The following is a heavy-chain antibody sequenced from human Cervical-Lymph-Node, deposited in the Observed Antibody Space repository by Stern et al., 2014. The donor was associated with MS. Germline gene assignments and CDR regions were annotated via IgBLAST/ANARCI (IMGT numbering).Heavy chain of an antibody. V-gene: IGHV5-51*01. D-gene: IGHD1-14*01. CDR2: IYPGDSET. J-gene: IGHJ4*02. CDR1: GFTFSIYW. Sequence: EVQLVESGAELLRPGESLKISCKGSGFTFSIYWIAWVRQMPGKGLEWMGIIYPGDSETRYSPSFQGQVTMSADKSTSTAYLQWSSLNASDTAMYFCARQTTAWASDVWGQGTLVTVSS. CDR3: ARQTTAWASDV.